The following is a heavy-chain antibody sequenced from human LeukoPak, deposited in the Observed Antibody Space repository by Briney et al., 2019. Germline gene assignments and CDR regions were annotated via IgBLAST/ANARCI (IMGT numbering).Heavy chain of an antibody. CDR3: AKDDVVVVAADGGFDY. CDR1: GFTFSSYA. Sequence: GGSLRLSCAASGFTFSSYAMSWVRQAPGKGLEWVSAISGSGGSTYYADSVKGRFTISRDNSKNTLYLQMNSLRAEDTAVYYCAKDDVVVVAADGGFDYWGQGTLVTVSS. CDR2: ISGSGGST. J-gene: IGHJ4*02. D-gene: IGHD2-15*01. V-gene: IGHV3-23*01.